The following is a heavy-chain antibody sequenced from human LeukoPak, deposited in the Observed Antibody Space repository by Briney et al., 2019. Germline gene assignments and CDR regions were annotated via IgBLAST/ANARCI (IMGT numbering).Heavy chain of an antibody. D-gene: IGHD6-19*01. CDR2: IYYSGTT. J-gene: IGHJ5*02. Sequence: PSETLSLTRTVSGGSISSSTHYWGWIRQPPGKGLEWIGCIYYSGTTYYNPSLKSRVTISVDTSKSHFSLKLSSVTAADTAVYYCAKQTTKSSGCEFDPWGQGTLVTVSS. CDR1: GGSISSSTHY. V-gene: IGHV4-39*01. CDR3: AKQTTKSSGCEFDP.